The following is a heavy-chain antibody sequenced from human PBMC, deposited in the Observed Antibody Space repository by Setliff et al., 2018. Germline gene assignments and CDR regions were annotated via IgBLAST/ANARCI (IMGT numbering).Heavy chain of an antibody. J-gene: IGHJ6*03. CDR2: ISSTGDDI. CDR1: GFTFSTYE. CDR3: AREHPPGAFSYMDV. V-gene: IGHV3-48*03. Sequence: PGGSLRLSCAASGFTFSTYEMNWVRQAPGKGLEWVSSISSTGDDIYYADPVKGRFTISRDNAENSLYLQMNSLRVEDTAVYYCAREHPPGAFSYMDVWGKGTTVTVSS.